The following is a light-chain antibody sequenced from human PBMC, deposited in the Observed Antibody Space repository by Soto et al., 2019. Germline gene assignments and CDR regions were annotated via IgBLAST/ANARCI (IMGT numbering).Light chain of an antibody. CDR3: QQRHMWPIT. Sequence: ILFVHFSTTLTFSPGESATPSCKASQSVNRFLAWYQQKPGQAPRLLIYDAYNRATGIPPRFSGSGSGTDFTLTISSLEPEDSAVYYCQQRHMWPITFGQGTRLEIK. V-gene: IGKV3-11*01. J-gene: IGKJ5*01. CDR2: DAY. CDR1: QSVNRF.